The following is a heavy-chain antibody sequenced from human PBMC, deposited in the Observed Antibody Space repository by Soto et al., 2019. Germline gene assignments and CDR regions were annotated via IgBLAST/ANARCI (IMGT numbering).Heavy chain of an antibody. Sequence: VQLLESGGGLVQPGGSLRLSCAASGFTVSSYAMDWVRQAPGKGLEWVSAISGSGMSTYYADSVKGRFTISRDTSTNTLYLQMNSLRAEDTAVYYCAKGGSSSWYTYLDCWGRGTLVTVSS. J-gene: IGHJ4*02. V-gene: IGHV3-23*01. D-gene: IGHD6-13*01. CDR1: GFTVSSYA. CDR2: ISGSGMST. CDR3: AKGGSSSWYTYLDC.